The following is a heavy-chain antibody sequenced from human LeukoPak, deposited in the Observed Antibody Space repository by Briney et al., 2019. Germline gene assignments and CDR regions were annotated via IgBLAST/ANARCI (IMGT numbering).Heavy chain of an antibody. CDR3: ARDGCSGGSCYPLRYYYMDV. CDR1: GFTFSSYA. J-gene: IGHJ6*03. Sequence: GGSLRLSCAASGFTFSSYAMSWVRQAPGKGLEWVSSISSSSSYIHYADSVKGRFTISRDNAKNSLYLQMNSLRAEDTAVYYCARDGCSGGSCYPLRYYYMDVWGKGTTVTVSS. CDR2: ISSSSSYI. D-gene: IGHD2-15*01. V-gene: IGHV3-21*01.